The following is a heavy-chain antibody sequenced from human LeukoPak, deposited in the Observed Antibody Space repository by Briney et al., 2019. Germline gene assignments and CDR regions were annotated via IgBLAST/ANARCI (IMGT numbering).Heavy chain of an antibody. J-gene: IGHJ4*02. Sequence: GGSLRLSCAASGFTFSSYAMSWVRQAPGKGLEWVSAISGSGGSTYYADSVKGRFTISRDNSKNTLYLQMNSLRAEDTAVYYCAKDLDAIVVVPAAIGGFDYWGQGTLVTVSS. CDR2: ISGSGGST. V-gene: IGHV3-23*01. D-gene: IGHD2-2*01. CDR3: AKDLDAIVVVPAAIGGFDY. CDR1: GFTFSSYA.